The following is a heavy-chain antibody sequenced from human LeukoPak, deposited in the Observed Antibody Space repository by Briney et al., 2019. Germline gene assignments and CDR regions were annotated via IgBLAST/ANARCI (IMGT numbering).Heavy chain of an antibody. J-gene: IGHJ3*02. D-gene: IGHD3-22*01. CDR2: FYYSGST. CDR1: GGSISSSSYY. Sequence: PSETLSLTCTVSGGSISSSSYYWGWIRRPPGKGLEWIGSFYYSGSTYYNPSLKSRVTISVDTSRNQFSLKLTSVTAADTAVYYCASLADWYYYDSSDYALGAFDIWGHGTMVTVSS. CDR3: ASLADWYYYDSSDYALGAFDI. V-gene: IGHV4-39*07.